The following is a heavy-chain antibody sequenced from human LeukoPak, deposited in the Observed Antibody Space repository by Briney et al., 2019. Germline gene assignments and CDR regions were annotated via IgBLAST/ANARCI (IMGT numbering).Heavy chain of an antibody. CDR2: IKQDGSEK. CDR3: AKSPGGRHHN. D-gene: IGHD3-16*01. V-gene: IGHV3-7*03. CDR1: GFTFSSNA. Sequence: GGSLRLSCAASGFTFSSNAMNWVRQAPGKGLEWVANIKQDGSEKNYVDSVKGRFTISRDNSKNTLYLQMNSLRAEDTAVYYCAKSPGGRHHNWGQGTLVTVSS. J-gene: IGHJ4*02.